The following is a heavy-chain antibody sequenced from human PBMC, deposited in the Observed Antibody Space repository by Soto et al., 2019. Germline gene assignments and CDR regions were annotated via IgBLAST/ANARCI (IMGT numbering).Heavy chain of an antibody. CDR1: GFTVSSNY. J-gene: IGHJ6*02. D-gene: IGHD6-13*01. V-gene: IGHV3-53*01. CDR2: IYSGGST. Sequence: PGGSLRLSCAASGFTVSSNYMSWVRQAPGKGLEWVSVIYSGGSTYYADSVKGRFTISRDNSKNSLYLQMNSLRAEDTAVYYCARDGGVGAAGPYYYYGMYVWGQGTTVTVSS. CDR3: ARDGGVGAAGPYYYYGMYV.